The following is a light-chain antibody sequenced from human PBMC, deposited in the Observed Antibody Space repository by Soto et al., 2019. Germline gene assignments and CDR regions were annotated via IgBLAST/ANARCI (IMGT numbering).Light chain of an antibody. CDR3: CSYTVSGPYV. J-gene: IGLJ1*01. CDR2: AVS. V-gene: IGLV2-14*01. CDR1: SSDVGGYNY. Sequence: QSVLTRPASVSGSPGQSITISCTGTSSDVGGYNYVSWYQQHPGKAPKLMIYAVSNRPSGVSNHFSGSKSGNTATLTISGLQAEDEADYYCCSYTVSGPYVFGNGTKVTVL.